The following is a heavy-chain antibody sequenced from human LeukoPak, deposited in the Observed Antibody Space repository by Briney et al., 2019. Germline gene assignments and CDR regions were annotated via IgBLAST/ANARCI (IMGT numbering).Heavy chain of an antibody. CDR3: ARGPYCSSTSCYGLFAY. CDR1: GYTFTSYA. D-gene: IGHD2-2*01. CDR2: INAGNGNT. Sequence: ASVTVSCKASGYTFTSYAMHWVRQATGQRLEWMGWINAGNGNTKYSQKFQGRVTITRDTSASTAYMELGSLRSEDTAVYYCARGPYCSSTSCYGLFAYWGQGTLVTVSS. V-gene: IGHV1-3*01. J-gene: IGHJ4*02.